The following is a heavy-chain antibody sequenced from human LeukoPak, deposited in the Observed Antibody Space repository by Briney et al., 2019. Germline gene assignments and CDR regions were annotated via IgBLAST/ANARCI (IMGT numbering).Heavy chain of an antibody. Sequence: GGSLRLSCAACGYTFSNYSINWVRQAPGKGLEWVSYISSSGNSKHYGDSVKGRFTVSRDNAKNSLYLQIDSLRDEDTAVYYCSRVDSLQESWGQGTLVTVSS. CDR1: GYTFSNYS. D-gene: IGHD2-21*01. V-gene: IGHV3-48*02. CDR2: ISSSGNSK. J-gene: IGHJ5*02. CDR3: SRVDSLQES.